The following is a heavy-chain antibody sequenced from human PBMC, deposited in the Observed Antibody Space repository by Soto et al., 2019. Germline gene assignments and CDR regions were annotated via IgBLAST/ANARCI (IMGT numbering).Heavy chain of an antibody. CDR2: IVPFFTTP. V-gene: IGHV1-69*13. J-gene: IGHJ4*02. CDR1: GGTFGSYS. CDR3: AREGFSSSYLDY. Sequence: SVKVSCKASGGTFGSYSITWVRQAPGQGLDWMGRIVPFFTTPKFAQKFQGRVTITADESSNTVYMELSGLTSEDTAMYYCAREGFSSSYLDYWGQGTLVTVSS. D-gene: IGHD3-22*01.